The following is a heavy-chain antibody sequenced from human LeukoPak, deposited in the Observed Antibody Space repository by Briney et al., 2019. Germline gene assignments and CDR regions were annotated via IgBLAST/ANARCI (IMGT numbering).Heavy chain of an antibody. D-gene: IGHD1-26*01. J-gene: IGHJ4*02. Sequence: PGGSLRLSCAVSGFTFSSYWVHWVRQAPGKGLVWVSRINSDGSSTSYADSVKGRFTISRDNAKNTLYLQMNSLRAEDTAVYYCASIVRATTGLDCWGQGTLVTVSS. V-gene: IGHV3-74*01. CDR3: ASIVRATTGLDC. CDR1: GFTFSSYW. CDR2: INSDGSST.